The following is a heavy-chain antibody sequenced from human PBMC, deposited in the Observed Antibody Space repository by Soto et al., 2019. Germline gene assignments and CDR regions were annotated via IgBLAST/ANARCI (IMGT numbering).Heavy chain of an antibody. J-gene: IGHJ3*01. D-gene: IGHD3-22*01. CDR1: GFTFSNYA. CDR2: ISGSGAPI. Sequence: GGSLRVSCAASGFTFSNYAMSWVRRAPGRGLEWVSTISGSGAPIYYADSVKGRFTISRDNAKNSLYLQMNSLRAEDTAVYYCARDQERRFFSSGYYVPDAFDFRGQGILVPVSS. V-gene: IGHV3-23*01. CDR3: ARDQERRFFSSGYYVPDAFDF.